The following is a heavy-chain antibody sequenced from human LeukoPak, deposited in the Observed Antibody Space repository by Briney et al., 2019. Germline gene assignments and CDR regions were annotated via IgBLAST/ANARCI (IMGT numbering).Heavy chain of an antibody. CDR1: GFTFRNYG. V-gene: IGHV3-33*01. CDR2: IWYDGSNK. Sequence: GGSLRLSCAASGFTFRNYGMHWVRQAPGKGLEWVAVIWYDGSNKYYAASVKGRFTISRDNSKNTLYLQMNSLRAEDTAVYYCARVIVVVVAATNWFDPWGQGTLVTVSS. J-gene: IGHJ5*02. D-gene: IGHD2-15*01. CDR3: ARVIVVVVAATNWFDP.